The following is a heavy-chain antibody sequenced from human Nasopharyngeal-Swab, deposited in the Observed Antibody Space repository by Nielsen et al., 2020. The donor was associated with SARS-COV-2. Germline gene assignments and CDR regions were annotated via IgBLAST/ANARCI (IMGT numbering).Heavy chain of an antibody. D-gene: IGHD6-13*01. CDR3: AKEMVGAAG. J-gene: IGHJ4*02. Sequence: GGSLRFSCAASGFTFDDYAMHWVRQAPGKGLEWVSGISWNSGSIGYADSVKGRFTISRDNAKNSLYLQMNSLRAEDTALYYCAKEMVGAAGWGQGTLVTVSS. V-gene: IGHV3-9*01. CDR2: ISWNSGSI. CDR1: GFTFDDYA.